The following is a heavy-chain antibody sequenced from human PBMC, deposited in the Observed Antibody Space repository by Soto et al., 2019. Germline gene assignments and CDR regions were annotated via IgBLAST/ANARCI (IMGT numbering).Heavy chain of an antibody. J-gene: IGHJ4*02. D-gene: IGHD6-19*01. CDR2: ILHSVRS. CDR1: GGSVSSATYF. Sequence: SETWSLTCPVSGGSVSSATYFWSWVRQPPGGGMEWIEYILHSVRSMYNPSLKSRVTISMSTSKTQFALRLTSVTAADTAVYSCTIGIYKSGWNLDLWGQGIVV. CDR3: TIGIYKSGWNLDL. V-gene: IGHV4-61*01.